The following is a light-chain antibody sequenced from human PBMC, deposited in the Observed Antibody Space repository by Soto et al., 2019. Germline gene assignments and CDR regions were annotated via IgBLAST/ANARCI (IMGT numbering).Light chain of an antibody. J-gene: IGKJ1*01. CDR3: QQYNNWPPT. V-gene: IGKV3-15*01. CDR2: GAS. Sequence: IVMTHSPATLSVTPLERASLSCRASQSVSSNLAWYQQKPGQAPRLLIYGASTRATGIPARFSGSGSGTEFTLTISSLQSEDFAVYYCQQYNNWPPTFGQGTKV. CDR1: QSVSSN.